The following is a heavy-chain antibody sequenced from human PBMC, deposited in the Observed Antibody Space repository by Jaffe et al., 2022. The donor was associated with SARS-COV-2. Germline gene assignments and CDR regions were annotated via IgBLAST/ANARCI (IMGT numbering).Heavy chain of an antibody. Sequence: QVQLQESGPGLVKPSETLSLTCTVSGGSISSYYWSWIRQPPGKGLEWIGYIYYSGSTNYNPSLKSRVTISVDTSKNQFSLKLSSVTAADTAVYYCARVLLSGGRFDPWGQGTLVTVSS. CDR1: GGSISSYY. CDR2: IYYSGST. J-gene: IGHJ5*02. V-gene: IGHV4-59*01. CDR3: ARVLLSGGRFDP. D-gene: IGHD2-21*01.